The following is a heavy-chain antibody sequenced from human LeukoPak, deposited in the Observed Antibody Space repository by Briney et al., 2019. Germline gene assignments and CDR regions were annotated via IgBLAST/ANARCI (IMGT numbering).Heavy chain of an antibody. CDR3: ASTYYFGSATPNWFDT. CDR1: GGSINQYDYY. Sequence: SETLSLTCSVSGGSINQYDYYWGLIRPPPGKGLEWVGSFSESGTTYYNPSLKTRVTIFVDTSKNQFSLKLSSVTAADTAVYYCASTYYFGSATPNWFDTWGQGILVTVSS. V-gene: IGHV4-39*01. D-gene: IGHD3-10*01. J-gene: IGHJ5*02. CDR2: FSESGTT.